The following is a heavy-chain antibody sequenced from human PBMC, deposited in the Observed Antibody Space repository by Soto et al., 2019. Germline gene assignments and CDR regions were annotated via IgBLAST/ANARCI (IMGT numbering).Heavy chain of an antibody. J-gene: IGHJ4*01. Sequence: PSETLSLTCAVSGYSLSSVSYWGWIRQPPGKGPEWIASIYHGGTTFYNPSLKSRVTLSVDTSKNHYSLKLRSVTAADTAVYYCARVHVMVVAGSTFDYWGPGILVTVSS. CDR2: IYHGGTT. CDR3: ARVHVMVVAGSTFDY. D-gene: IGHD6-19*01. CDR1: GYSLSSVSY. V-gene: IGHV4-38-2*01.